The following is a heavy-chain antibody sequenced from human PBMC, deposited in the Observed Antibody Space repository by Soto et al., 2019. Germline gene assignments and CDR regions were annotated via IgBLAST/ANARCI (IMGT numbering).Heavy chain of an antibody. V-gene: IGHV1-18*01. D-gene: IGHD2-21*02. CDR3: ARDRRGSAVVTPGGGGMDV. CDR2: ISAYNGNT. Sequence: QVQLVQSGAEVKKPGASVKVSCKASGYTFTSYGISWVRQAPGQGLEWMGWISAYNGNTNYAQKIQGRVTMTTDTSTSTAYMELRSLRSDDTAVYYCARDRRGSAVVTPGGGGMDVWGQGTTVTVSS. J-gene: IGHJ6*02. CDR1: GYTFTSYG.